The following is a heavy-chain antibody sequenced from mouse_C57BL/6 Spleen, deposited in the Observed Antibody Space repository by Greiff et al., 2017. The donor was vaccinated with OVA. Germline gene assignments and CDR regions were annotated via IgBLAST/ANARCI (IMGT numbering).Heavy chain of an antibody. D-gene: IGHD1-1*01. V-gene: IGHV1-69*01. CDR3: ARGATVEDYFDY. CDR1: GYTFTSYW. Sequence: VQLQQPGAELVMPGASVKLSCKASGYTFTSYWMHWVKQRPGQGLEWIGEIDPSDSYTNYNLKFKGKSTLTVDKSSSTAYMQLSSLTSEDSAVYYCARGATVEDYFDYWGQGTTLTVSS. J-gene: IGHJ2*01. CDR2: IDPSDSYT.